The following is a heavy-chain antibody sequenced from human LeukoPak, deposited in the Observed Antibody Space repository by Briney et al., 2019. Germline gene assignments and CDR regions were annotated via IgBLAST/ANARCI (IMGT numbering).Heavy chain of an antibody. V-gene: IGHV1-46*01. CDR2: INPSGGST. D-gene: IGHD3-9*01. CDR3: ARSNYDILTGYGFDY. Sequence: ASVKVSCKASGYTFTSYYMHWVRQAPGQGLEWMGIINPSGGSTSYAQKFQGRVTMTRDTSTSTVYMELSSLRSDDTAVYYCARSNYDILTGYGFDYWGQGTLVTVSS. J-gene: IGHJ4*02. CDR1: GYTFTSYY.